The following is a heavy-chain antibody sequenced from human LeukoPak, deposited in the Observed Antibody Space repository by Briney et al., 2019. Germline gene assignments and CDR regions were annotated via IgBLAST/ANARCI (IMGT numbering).Heavy chain of an antibody. Sequence: SETLSLTCAVYGGSFSGYYWSWIRQPPGKGLEWIGEINHSGSTNYNPSLKSRVTISVDTSKNQFSLKLSSVTAADTAVYYCARGNLVVVAATPFNWFDPWGQGTLVTVSS. D-gene: IGHD2-15*01. J-gene: IGHJ5*02. CDR1: GGSFSGYY. V-gene: IGHV4-34*01. CDR2: INHSGST. CDR3: ARGNLVVVAATPFNWFDP.